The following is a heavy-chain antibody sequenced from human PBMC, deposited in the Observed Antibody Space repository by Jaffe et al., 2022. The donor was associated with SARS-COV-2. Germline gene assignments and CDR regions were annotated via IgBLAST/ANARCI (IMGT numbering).Heavy chain of an antibody. D-gene: IGHD3-22*01. Sequence: EVQLVESGGGLVKPGGSLRLSCAASGFTFSSYSMNWVRQAPGKGLEWVSSISSSSSYIYYADSVKGRFTISRDNAKNSLYLQMNSLRAEDTAVYYCAREHYYDSSGYYYAGAFDIWGQGTMVTVSS. CDR3: AREHYYDSSGYYYAGAFDI. V-gene: IGHV3-21*01. CDR2: ISSSSSYI. J-gene: IGHJ3*02. CDR1: GFTFSSYS.